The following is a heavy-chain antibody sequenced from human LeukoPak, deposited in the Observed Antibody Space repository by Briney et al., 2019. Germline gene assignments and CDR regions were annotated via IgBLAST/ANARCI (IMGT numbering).Heavy chain of an antibody. CDR2: ISGSGSTI. D-gene: IGHD5-12*01. J-gene: IGHJ5*02. Sequence: PGGSLRLSCAASGFTFSNYEMNWVRQAPGKGLEWVSYISGSGSTIYYADSVKGRFTISRDNSKNTLYLQMSSLRPDDTAVYYCVRTYDENPLGWFDPWGQGTLVTVSS. V-gene: IGHV3-48*03. CDR1: GFTFSNYE. CDR3: VRTYDENPLGWFDP.